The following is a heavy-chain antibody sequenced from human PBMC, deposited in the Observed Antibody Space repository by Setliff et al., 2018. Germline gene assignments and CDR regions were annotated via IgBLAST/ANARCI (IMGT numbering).Heavy chain of an antibody. V-gene: IGHV1-69*10. J-gene: IGHJ6*03. Sequence: SVKVSCKASGGTLSNYGLSWVRQAPGQGLEWMGGIIPMLALPNKAEKFQDRVTITADKSTNTAYMELSSLRSEDTAVYYCAVFRVTPTRKKYYSYLDVWGKGTTVTVSS. CDR3: AVFRVTPTRKKYYSYLDV. CDR1: GGTLSNYG. D-gene: IGHD2-2*01. CDR2: IIPMLALP.